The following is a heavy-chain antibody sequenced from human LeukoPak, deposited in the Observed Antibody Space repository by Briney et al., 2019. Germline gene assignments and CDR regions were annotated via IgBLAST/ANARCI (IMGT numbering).Heavy chain of an antibody. Sequence: SETLSLTCTVSGGSISSYYWGWIRQPPGKGLEWIGYIYYSGSTNYNPSLKSRVTISVDTSKNQFSLKLSSVTAADTAVYYCARAVGYYDSSGYHNWFDPWGQGTLVTVSS. J-gene: IGHJ5*02. CDR3: ARAVGYYDSSGYHNWFDP. D-gene: IGHD3-22*01. V-gene: IGHV4-59*01. CDR2: IYYSGST. CDR1: GGSISSYY.